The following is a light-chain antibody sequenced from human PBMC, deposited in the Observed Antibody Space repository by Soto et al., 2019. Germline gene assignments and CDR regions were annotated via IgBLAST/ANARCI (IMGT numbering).Light chain of an antibody. CDR2: GTS. V-gene: IGKV3-20*01. Sequence: EIVLTQSPGTLSLSPGERAILSCRASRNVNSLYLAWYQQKPGQAPRLLIYGTSNRATGIPDRFSGIGSGTDFTLTISRLEPEDFAVYYCQQYGSSPYTFGQGTKLEIK. CDR3: QQYGSSPYT. J-gene: IGKJ2*01. CDR1: RNVNSLY.